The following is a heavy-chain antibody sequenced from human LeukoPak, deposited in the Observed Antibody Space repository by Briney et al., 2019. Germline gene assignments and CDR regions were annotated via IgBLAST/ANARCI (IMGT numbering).Heavy chain of an antibody. CDR3: ARDGDLAPAVPFDY. CDR2: INSPGTTV. J-gene: IGHJ4*02. Sequence: GGSLRLSCAASGFTFSSYEMNWVSQAPGKGLEWVSYINSPGTTVYYADSVRGRFTISRDNAKNSLYLQMNSLSADDTAIYYCARDGDLAPAVPFDYWGQGTLVTVSS. D-gene: IGHD6-25*01. V-gene: IGHV3-48*03. CDR1: GFTFSSYE.